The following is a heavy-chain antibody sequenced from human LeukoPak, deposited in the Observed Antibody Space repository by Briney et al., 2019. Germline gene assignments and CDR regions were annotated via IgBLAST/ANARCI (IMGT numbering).Heavy chain of an antibody. CDR3: ARHRSPTSSSFFDF. D-gene: IGHD6-6*01. CDR1: GVSINDYF. Sequence: SETLSLTCTVSGVSINDYFWSWVRQPPGKGLEWLGYIYTRGSTNYNPSLKNRVTISADPSKTQFSLKLSSVTAADTAVYYCARHRSPTSSSFFDFWGQGTLVSVSS. J-gene: IGHJ4*02. V-gene: IGHV4-4*09. CDR2: IYTRGST.